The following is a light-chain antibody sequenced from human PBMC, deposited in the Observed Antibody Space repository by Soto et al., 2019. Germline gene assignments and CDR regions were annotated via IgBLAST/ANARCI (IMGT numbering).Light chain of an antibody. CDR1: QSVLYSSNNKNY. Sequence: DIVMTQSPDSLAVSLGERATINCKSSQSVLYSSNNKNYLAWYQQKPGQPPKLLIYWASTRESGVPDRFSGSGSGTDVTRTISSLQAEDVAVYYCQQYYSTPFTFGPGTKVDIK. CDR3: QQYYSTPFT. CDR2: WAS. V-gene: IGKV4-1*01. J-gene: IGKJ3*01.